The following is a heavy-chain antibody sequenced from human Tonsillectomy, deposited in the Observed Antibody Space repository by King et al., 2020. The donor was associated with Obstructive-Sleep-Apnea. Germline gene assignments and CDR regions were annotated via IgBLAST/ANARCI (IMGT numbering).Heavy chain of an antibody. V-gene: IGHV3-9*01. Sequence: VQLVESGGGLVQPGRSLRLSCAASGFTFDDYAMHWVRQAPGKGLEWVSGITRNSGSIGYVDSVKGRFTISRDNAKNSLYLQMNSLRAEDTAFTYCAKALYYDDNSGYHGYFDNWGQGTLVTVSS. D-gene: IGHD3-22*01. CDR1: GFTFDDYA. J-gene: IGHJ4*02. CDR3: AKALYYDDNSGYHGYFDN. CDR2: ITRNSGSI.